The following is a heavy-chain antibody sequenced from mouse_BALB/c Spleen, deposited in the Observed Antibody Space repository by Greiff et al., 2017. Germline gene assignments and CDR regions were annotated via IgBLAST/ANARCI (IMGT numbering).Heavy chain of an antibody. V-gene: IGHV3-2*02. J-gene: IGHJ4*01. D-gene: IGHD4-1*01. Sequence: EVQLQQSGPGLVKPSQSLSLTCTVTGYSITSDYAWNWIRQFPGNKLEWMGYISYSGSTSYNPSLKSRISITRDTSKNQFFLQLNSVTTEDTATYYCAREGGTLNAMDYWGQGTSVTVSS. CDR2: ISYSGST. CDR3: AREGGTLNAMDY. CDR1: GYSITSDYA.